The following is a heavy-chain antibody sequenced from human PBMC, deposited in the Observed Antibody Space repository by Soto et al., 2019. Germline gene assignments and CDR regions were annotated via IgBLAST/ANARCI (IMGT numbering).Heavy chain of an antibody. Sequence: EVQLVESGGGLVQPGGSLRLSCAASGFTFSDHYMDWVRQAPGKGLEWVGRTRNKAERYTTEYAASVQGRFSISRDDSENSVSLQMNRLETEDTAVYYCAKTFGDNWDTHHLDYWGQGTLVTVSS. CDR2: TRNKAERYTT. CDR3: AKTFGDNWDTHHLDY. V-gene: IGHV3-72*01. CDR1: GFTFSDHY. D-gene: IGHD1-20*01. J-gene: IGHJ4*02.